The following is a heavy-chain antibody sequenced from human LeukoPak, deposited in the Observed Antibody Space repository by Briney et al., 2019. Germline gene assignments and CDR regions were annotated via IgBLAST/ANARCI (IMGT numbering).Heavy chain of an antibody. CDR2: INWNGGST. CDR3: ARGFLADLSMVWVDY. D-gene: IGHD3-10*01. CDR1: GLCVDDYG. J-gene: IGHJ4*02. V-gene: IGHV3-20*04. Sequence: AGGSLSPSCSAFGLCVDDYGAGWGRQAPGQGLEWVSGINWNGGSTGYADSVKRRFTIPIDNAKNSLYLQMSSLRAEDTALYYCARGFLADLSMVWVDYWGQGTLVTVSS.